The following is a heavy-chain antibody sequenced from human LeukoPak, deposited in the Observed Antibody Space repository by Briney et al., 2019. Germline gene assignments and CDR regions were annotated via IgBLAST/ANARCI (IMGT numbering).Heavy chain of an antibody. J-gene: IGHJ1*01. CDR3: ARSASIAAADSAEYFQH. CDR1: GGSISSGGYS. Sequence: SQTLSLTCTVSGGSISSGGYSWNWIRQHPGKGLEWIGYIYYSGSTYYNPSLKSRVTISVDTSKNQFSLKLSSVTAADTAVYYCARSASIAAADSAEYFQHWGQGTLVTVSS. D-gene: IGHD6-13*01. V-gene: IGHV4-31*03. CDR2: IYYSGST.